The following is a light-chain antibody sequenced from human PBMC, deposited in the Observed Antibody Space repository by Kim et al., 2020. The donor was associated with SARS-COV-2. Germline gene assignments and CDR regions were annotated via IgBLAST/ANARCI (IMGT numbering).Light chain of an antibody. CDR1: KLGDKY. CDR2: QDS. J-gene: IGLJ1*01. Sequence: SVSPGQTASITCSGDKLGDKYASWYQQKPGQSPVLVIYQDSKRPSGIPERFSGSNSGNTATLTISGTQAMDEADYYCQAWDSSTYVFGTGTQLTVL. V-gene: IGLV3-1*01. CDR3: QAWDSSTYV.